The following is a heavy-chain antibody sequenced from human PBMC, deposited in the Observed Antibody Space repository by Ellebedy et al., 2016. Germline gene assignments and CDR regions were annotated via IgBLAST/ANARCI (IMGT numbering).Heavy chain of an antibody. V-gene: IGHV4-59*08. CDR1: GDSISNYY. CDR3: ARAQLRYSDWVPHEFDY. Sequence: SETLSLTCTVSGDSISNYYWTWIRQPPGKGLEWIGYVYHNGGTDYNTSLRNRVTISVDTSKMQFSLNLRSVTAADTAVYYCARAQLRYSDWVPHEFDYWGQGTLVAVSS. J-gene: IGHJ4*02. CDR2: VYHNGGT. D-gene: IGHD3-9*01.